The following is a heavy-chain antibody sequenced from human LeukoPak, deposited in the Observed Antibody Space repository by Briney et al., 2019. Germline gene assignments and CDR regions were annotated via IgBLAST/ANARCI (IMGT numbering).Heavy chain of an antibody. CDR1: GFTFSSYS. Sequence: PGGSLRLSCAASGFTFSSYSMNWVRQAPGKGLEWVSYISSSSSTIYYADSVKGRFTISRDNAKNSLYLQMNSLRAEDTAVYYCARGPSQWRMFKDDYWGQGTLVTVSS. CDR3: ARGPSQWRMFKDDY. J-gene: IGHJ4*02. CDR2: ISSSSSTI. D-gene: IGHD2-8*02. V-gene: IGHV3-48*01.